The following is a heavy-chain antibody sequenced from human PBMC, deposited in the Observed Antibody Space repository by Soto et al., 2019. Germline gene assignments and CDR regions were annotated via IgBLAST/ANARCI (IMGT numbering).Heavy chain of an antibody. CDR1: GFTFSNAW. Sequence: GGSLRLSCAASGFTFSNAWMSWVRQAPGKGLEWVGRIKSKTDGGTTDYAAPVKGRFTISRDDSKNTLYLQMNSLKTEDTAVYYCTTVSCSSTSCSRVYYYYGMAVWGQGTTVTVSS. J-gene: IGHJ6*02. V-gene: IGHV3-15*01. CDR2: IKSKTDGGTT. CDR3: TTVSCSSTSCSRVYYYYGMAV. D-gene: IGHD2-2*01.